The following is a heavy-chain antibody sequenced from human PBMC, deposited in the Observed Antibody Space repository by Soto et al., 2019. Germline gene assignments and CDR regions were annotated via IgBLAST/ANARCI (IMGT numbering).Heavy chain of an antibody. CDR3: ASALGVPIHP. CDR1: GTIFSSYT. D-gene: IGHD2-21*01. V-gene: IGHV1-69*02. J-gene: IGHJ6*02. CDR2: IIPILGET. Sequence: QVQLVQSGAEVKKPGSSVRVSCKASGTIFSSYTISWVRQAPGQGLEWMGRIIPILGETNSAQKFQGRVTLPADKSTNPASMELNSLRLDDTALYYCASALGVPIHPCGQATTVTVSS.